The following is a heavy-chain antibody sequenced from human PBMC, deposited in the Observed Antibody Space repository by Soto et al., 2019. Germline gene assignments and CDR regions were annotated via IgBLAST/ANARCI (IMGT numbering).Heavy chain of an antibody. V-gene: IGHV3-30*03. CDR1: GFTFNNSG. J-gene: IGHJ5*01. D-gene: IGHD3-10*01. Sequence: PGGSLRLSCRVSGFTFNNSGMHWVRQAPGKGLEWMAVISYDGSDKYYADSVKGRVIISRDNAKNSLYLQMNSLRAEDTAVYYCASEGSGSGPGFFPWGQGTLVTVSS. CDR3: ASEGSGSGPGFFP. CDR2: ISYDGSDK.